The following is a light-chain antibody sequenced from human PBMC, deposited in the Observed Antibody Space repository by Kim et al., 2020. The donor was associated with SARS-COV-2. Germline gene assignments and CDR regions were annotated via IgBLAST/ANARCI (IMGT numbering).Light chain of an antibody. CDR2: IDK. J-gene: IGLJ2*01. CDR3: QAWDSSTAV. CDR1: NLGHKY. Sequence: SVSPGQTASITCSGDNLGHKYASWYQQKPGQSPVLGIYIDKKRPSGIPDRFSGSDSGSTATLTISGAQTMDEADFYCQAWDSSTAVFGGGTKLTVL. V-gene: IGLV3-1*01.